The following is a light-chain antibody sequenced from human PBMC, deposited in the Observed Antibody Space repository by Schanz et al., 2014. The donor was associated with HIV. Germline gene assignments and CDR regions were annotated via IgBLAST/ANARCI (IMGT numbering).Light chain of an antibody. CDR1: QSVSSSY. CDR3: QQYYSSSMA. Sequence: IVLTQSPGTLSLSPGERATLSCRASQSVSSSYLAWYQQKPGQAPRLLIYGASSIETGIPERFSGSGSGTDFTLTISSLQPDDVAAYYCQQYYSSSMAFGQGTMVELK. J-gene: IGKJ1*01. V-gene: IGKV3-20*01. CDR2: GAS.